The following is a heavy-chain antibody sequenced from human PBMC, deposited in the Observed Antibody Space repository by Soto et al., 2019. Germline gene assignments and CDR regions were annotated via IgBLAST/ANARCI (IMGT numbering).Heavy chain of an antibody. V-gene: IGHV1-69*08. Sequence: QVQLVQSGAEVKKPGSSVKVSCKASGGTFSSYTISWVRQAPGQGLEWMGRIIPILGIANYAQKFQGRVTITADKSTSTAYMELSSLRSEDTAVYYCARDDSYGYRPFDYWGQGTLVTVSS. CDR2: IIPILGIA. CDR3: ARDDSYGYRPFDY. CDR1: GGTFSSYT. D-gene: IGHD5-18*01. J-gene: IGHJ4*02.